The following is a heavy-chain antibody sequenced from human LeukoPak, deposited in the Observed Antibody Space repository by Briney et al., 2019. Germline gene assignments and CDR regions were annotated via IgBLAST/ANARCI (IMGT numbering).Heavy chain of an antibody. J-gene: IGHJ4*02. CDR2: IKSKTDGGTT. CDR3: TTTNYDFWSGYSN. CDR1: GFTFSSYS. D-gene: IGHD3-3*01. V-gene: IGHV3-15*01. Sequence: GGSLRLSCAASGFTFSSYSMNWVRQAPGKGLEWVGRIKSKTDGGTTDYAAPVKGRFTISRDDSKNTLYLQMNSLKTEDTAVYYCTTTNYDFWSGYSNWGQGTLVTVSS.